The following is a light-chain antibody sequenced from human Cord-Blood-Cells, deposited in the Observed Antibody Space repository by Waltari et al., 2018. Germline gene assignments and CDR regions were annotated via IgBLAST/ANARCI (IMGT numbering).Light chain of an antibody. V-gene: IGKV3D-20*01. Sequence: EIVLTQSPATLSLSPGERATLSCGASQSVSGSYLSWYQQKPGLAPRLLIYDASSRATGLPDRFSGSGSGTDFTLTISRLEPADFAVYYCQQYGSSPLTFGGGTKVEI. J-gene: IGKJ4*01. CDR1: QSVSGSY. CDR2: DAS. CDR3: QQYGSSPLT.